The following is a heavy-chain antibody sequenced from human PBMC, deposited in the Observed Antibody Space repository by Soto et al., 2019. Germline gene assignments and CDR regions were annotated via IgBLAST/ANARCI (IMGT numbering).Heavy chain of an antibody. Sequence: PSETLSLTCTVSGGSISSRSYYWGWIRQPPGKGLEWIGSIYYSGSTYYNPSLKSRVTISVDTSKNQFSLKLSSVTAADTAVYYCASPSIAAAGTSYDYWGQGTLVTVSS. CDR3: ASPSIAAAGTSYDY. V-gene: IGHV4-39*01. CDR1: GGSISSRSYY. CDR2: IYYSGST. D-gene: IGHD6-13*01. J-gene: IGHJ4*02.